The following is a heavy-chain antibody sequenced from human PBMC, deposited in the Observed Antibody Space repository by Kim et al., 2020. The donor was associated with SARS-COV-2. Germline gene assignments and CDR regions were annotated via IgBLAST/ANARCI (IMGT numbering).Heavy chain of an antibody. CDR1: GGSISSSSYY. D-gene: IGHD3-22*01. V-gene: IGHV4-39*01. CDR2: IYYSGST. CDR3: ARLQYYYDSSGSDY. Sequence: SETLSLTCTVSGGSISSSSYYWGWIRQPPGKGLEWIGSIYYSGSTYYNPSLKSRVTISVDTSKNQFSLKLSSVTTADTAVYYCARLQYYYDSSGSDYWGQETLVTVSS. J-gene: IGHJ4*02.